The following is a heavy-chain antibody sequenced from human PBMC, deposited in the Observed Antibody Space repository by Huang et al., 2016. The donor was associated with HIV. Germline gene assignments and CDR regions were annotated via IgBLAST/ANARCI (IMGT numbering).Heavy chain of an antibody. Sequence: QVQLVQSGAEVKKPGSSVKVSCKASGGSFRHCAIGWGRQAPGQGLEWGGGIIPTLGTANSAQKFQGRVTIIADESTITAYMELSSLRSEDTAVYYCATVDYYDTSGPQRGYFDNWGQGTLVTVSS. CDR2: IIPTLGTA. CDR3: ATVDYYDTSGPQRGYFDN. CDR1: GGSFRHCA. V-gene: IGHV1-69*01. J-gene: IGHJ4*02. D-gene: IGHD3-22*01.